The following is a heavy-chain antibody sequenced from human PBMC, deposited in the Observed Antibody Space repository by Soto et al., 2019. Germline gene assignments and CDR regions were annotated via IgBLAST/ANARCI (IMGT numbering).Heavy chain of an antibody. J-gene: IGHJ6*02. CDR2: IIRICGTP. CDR3: ARQGSNEYYYYGMDV. Sequence: QVQLVQSGAEVKKPGSSVKVSCKASGGTFSSYAINWVRQAPGQGLEWMGGIIRICGTPDYEQRFQGRVTITADESTSTAYMALSSLRSEDTAVYYCARQGSNEYYYYGMDVWGQGTTVTVSS. CDR1: GGTFSSYA. V-gene: IGHV1-69*12. D-gene: IGHD3-10*01.